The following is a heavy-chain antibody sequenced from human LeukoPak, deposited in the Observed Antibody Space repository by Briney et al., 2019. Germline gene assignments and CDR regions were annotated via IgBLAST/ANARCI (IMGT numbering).Heavy chain of an antibody. CDR1: GDSITNYF. J-gene: IGHJ4*02. D-gene: IGHD2-15*01. Sequence: PSETLSLTCTVSGDSITNYFWSWIRQPPGKGLEWIGYIYYTGSTNYKPSLRSRVTILVDTSTNQFSLRLRSLTAADTAVYYCARGRVAYSAYYFDYWGQGTLVTVSS. V-gene: IGHV4-59*01. CDR3: ARGRVAYSAYYFDY. CDR2: IYYTGST.